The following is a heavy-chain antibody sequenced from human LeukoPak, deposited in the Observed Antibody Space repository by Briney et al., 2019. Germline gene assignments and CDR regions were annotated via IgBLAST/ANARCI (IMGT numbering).Heavy chain of an antibody. D-gene: IGHD6-13*01. CDR2: ISSSSSYI. Sequence: GGSLRLSCAASGFTFSSYSMNWVRQAPGKGLEWVSSISSSSSYIYSADSVKGRFTISKDNAKNSLFLQMNSVRAEDTAVYYCARGVAAAGPSYWGQGTLVTVSS. CDR1: GFTFSSYS. V-gene: IGHV3-21*01. J-gene: IGHJ4*02. CDR3: ARGVAAAGPSY.